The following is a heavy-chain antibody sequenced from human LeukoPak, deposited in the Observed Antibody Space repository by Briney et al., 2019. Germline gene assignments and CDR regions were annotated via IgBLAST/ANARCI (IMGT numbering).Heavy chain of an antibody. CDR1: GFTVRSYD. D-gene: IGHD7-27*01. J-gene: IGHJ2*01. V-gene: IGHV3-13*05. Sequence: PGGSQRLSCAASGFTVRSYDMHWVRQVAGKGLEWVSAISTASNPHYAASVQGRFTIFRANAENSLYLQMNSLSAEDTAVYYCARELGIEGYWYFDLWGRGTLVTVSS. CDR2: ISTASNP. CDR3: ARELGIEGYWYFDL.